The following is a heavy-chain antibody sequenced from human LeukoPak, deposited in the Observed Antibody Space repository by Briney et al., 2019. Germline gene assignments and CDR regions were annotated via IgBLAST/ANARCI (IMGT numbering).Heavy chain of an antibody. J-gene: IGHJ3*02. D-gene: IGHD3-3*01. CDR1: GFTFSSYG. CDR3: AKREKFGLVIWNERDAFDI. CDR2: IRYDGSNK. V-gene: IGHV3-30*02. Sequence: GGSLRLSCAASGFTFSSYGMHWVRQAPGKGLEWVAFIRYDGSNKYYADSVKDRFTISRDNSKNTLYLQMNSLRAEDTAVYYCAKREKFGLVIWNERDAFDIWGQGTMVTVSS.